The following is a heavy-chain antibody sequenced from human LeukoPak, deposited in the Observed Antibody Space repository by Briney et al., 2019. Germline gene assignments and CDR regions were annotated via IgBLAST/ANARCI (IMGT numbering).Heavy chain of an antibody. V-gene: IGHV4-38-2*02. Sequence: SETLSLPCKHSLWSISSGYYWGLNRQPPGKGLEWIGSIYHSGSPYYNPSLKSRGTIAVDTAKDQFFLKPDFLTAAGQAVVFCVRGSLFGVDEEYNWFDPWGQGTLVTVSS. J-gene: IGHJ5*02. CDR1: LWSISSGYY. CDR3: VRGSLFGVDEEYNWFDP. CDR2: IYHSGSP. D-gene: IGHD3-3*01.